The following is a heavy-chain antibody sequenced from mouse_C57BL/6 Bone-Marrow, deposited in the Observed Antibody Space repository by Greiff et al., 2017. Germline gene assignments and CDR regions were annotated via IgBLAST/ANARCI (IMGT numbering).Heavy chain of an antibody. CDR1: GYTFTSYG. CDR3: ARNLPGIAMDY. D-gene: IGHD4-1*01. CDR2: IYPRSGNT. V-gene: IGHV1-81*01. J-gene: IGHJ4*01. Sequence: VQLQQSGAELARPGASVTLSCKASGYTFTSYGISWVKQRTGQGLEWIGEIYPRSGNTYYNEKFKGKATLTADKSSSTAYMELRSLTSEDSAVYFCARNLPGIAMDYWGQGTSVTVSS.